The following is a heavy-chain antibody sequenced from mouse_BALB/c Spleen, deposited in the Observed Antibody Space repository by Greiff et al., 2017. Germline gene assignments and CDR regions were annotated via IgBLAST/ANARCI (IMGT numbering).Heavy chain of an antibody. CDR2: IWGDGST. J-gene: IGHJ2*01. CDR3: AREWNYYGSSLDY. D-gene: IGHD1-1*01. V-gene: IGHV2-6-7*01. CDR1: GFSLTGYG. Sequence: VQLVESGPGLVAPSQSLSITCPVSGFSLTGYGVNWVRQPPGKGLEWLGMIWGDGSTDYNSALKSRLSISKDNSKSQVFLKMNSLQTDDTARYYCAREWNYYGSSLDYWGQGTTLTVSS.